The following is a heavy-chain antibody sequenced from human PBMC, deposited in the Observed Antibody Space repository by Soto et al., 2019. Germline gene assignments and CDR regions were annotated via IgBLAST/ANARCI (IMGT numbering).Heavy chain of an antibody. D-gene: IGHD6-13*01. CDR2: ISSSSSTI. Sequence: EVQLVESGGGLVQPGGSLRRSCAASGFTFSSYSMNWVRQAPGKGLEWVSYISSSSSTIYYADSVKGRFTISRDNVKNSLYLQMNSLRAEDTAVYYCARHPERIAEIGWFDPWGQGTLVTVSS. CDR3: ARHPERIAEIGWFDP. V-gene: IGHV3-48*01. CDR1: GFTFSSYS. J-gene: IGHJ5*02.